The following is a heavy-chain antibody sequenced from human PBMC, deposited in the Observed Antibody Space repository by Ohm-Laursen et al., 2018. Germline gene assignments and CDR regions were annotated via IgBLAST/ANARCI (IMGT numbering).Heavy chain of an antibody. CDR3: GRARAGYFDL. CDR1: GYTFTGYY. CDR2: IVPDSGDT. D-gene: IGHD3-10*01. Sequence: VSSVKVSCKASGYTFTGYYMYWVRQAPGQGLEWMGWIVPDSGDTNYAQKFQGRVTMTRDTSISTAYMELNRLRSDGTAVYYCGRARAGYFDLWGRGTLVTVSS. J-gene: IGHJ2*01. V-gene: IGHV1-2*02.